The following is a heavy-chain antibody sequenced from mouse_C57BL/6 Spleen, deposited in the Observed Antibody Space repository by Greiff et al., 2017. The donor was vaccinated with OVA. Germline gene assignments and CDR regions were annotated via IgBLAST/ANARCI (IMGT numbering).Heavy chain of an antibody. CDR3: ARGPIYYGNYDAMDY. Sequence: EVKLQESVAELVRPGASVKLSCTASGFNIKNTYMHWVKQRPEQGLEWIGRIDPANGNTKYAPKFPGKATITADTSSNTAYLQLSSLTSEDTAIYYCARGPIYYGNYDAMDYWGQGTSVTVSS. J-gene: IGHJ4*01. CDR2: IDPANGNT. CDR1: GFNIKNTY. D-gene: IGHD2-1*01. V-gene: IGHV14-3*01.